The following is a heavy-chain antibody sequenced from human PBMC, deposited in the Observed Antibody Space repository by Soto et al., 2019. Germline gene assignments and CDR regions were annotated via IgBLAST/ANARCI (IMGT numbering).Heavy chain of an antibody. Sequence: SVTLSLTCAVYGGSFSGYYGSWIRQPLGKGLEWIGEINHSGITNYNPSLKSRVTISVDTSKNQFSLKLSSVTAADTAVYYCARLEVVPAAMYGMDVWGQGTTVTVSS. CDR1: GGSFSGYY. D-gene: IGHD2-2*01. J-gene: IGHJ6*02. V-gene: IGHV4-34*01. CDR3: ARLEVVPAAMYGMDV. CDR2: INHSGIT.